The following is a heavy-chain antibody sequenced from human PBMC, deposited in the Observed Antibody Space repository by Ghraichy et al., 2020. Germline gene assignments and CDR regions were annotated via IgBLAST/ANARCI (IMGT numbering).Heavy chain of an antibody. V-gene: IGHV3-33*01. Sequence: GGSLRLSCAASGFTFSSYGMHWDRQAPGKGLEWVAVLWYDGSNKYYADSVRGRFTISRDNSKNTLYLQMNSLRAEDTAVYYCARVMSTVTIRGAFDIWGQGTMVTVSS. CDR3: ARVMSTVTIRGAFDI. D-gene: IGHD4-17*01. CDR1: GFTFSSYG. CDR2: LWYDGSNK. J-gene: IGHJ3*02.